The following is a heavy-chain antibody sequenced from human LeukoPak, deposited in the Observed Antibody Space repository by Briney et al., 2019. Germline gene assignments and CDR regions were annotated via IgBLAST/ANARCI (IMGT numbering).Heavy chain of an antibody. CDR3: SEGYFEPFDH. D-gene: IGHD2/OR15-2a*01. CDR2: LSYTGKT. CDR1: GASVSSSH. Sequence: SETLSLTCVVSGASVSSSHWNWIRQLPGKGLEWIGCLSYTGKTDYNPSLTSRVTISLGTSKNQVSLKLRSVTAADTAVYYCSEGYFEPFDHWGQGTLVTVSS. J-gene: IGHJ4*02. V-gene: IGHV4-59*02.